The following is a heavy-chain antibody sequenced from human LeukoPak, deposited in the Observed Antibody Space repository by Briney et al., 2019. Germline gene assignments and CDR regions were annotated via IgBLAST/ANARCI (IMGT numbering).Heavy chain of an antibody. V-gene: IGHV3-30-3*01. D-gene: IGHD2-15*01. J-gene: IGHJ4*02. CDR1: GFAFSSYA. CDR3: AKDLGVVVVAATPDH. Sequence: GGSLRLSCAASGFAFSSYAMHWVRQAPGKGLEWVAVISYDGSNKYYADSVKGRFTISRDNSKNTLYLQMNSLRAEDTAVYYCAKDLGVVVVAATPDHWGQGTLVTVSS. CDR2: ISYDGSNK.